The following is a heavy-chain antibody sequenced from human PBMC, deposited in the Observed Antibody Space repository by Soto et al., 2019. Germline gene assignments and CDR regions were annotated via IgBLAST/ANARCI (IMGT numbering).Heavy chain of an antibody. CDR3: ARDGYYNDYDPGFDY. V-gene: IGHV3-33*01. J-gene: IGHJ4*02. D-gene: IGHD4-17*01. Sequence: QVQLVESGGGVVQPGRSLTLSCAASGFTFSTYGMHWVRQAPGKGLEWVAVIWYDGSKKYYADSVKGRFTISRDNSDDRLYLQMNSLRADDTAVYYCARDGYYNDYDPGFDYWGQGTLVTVSS. CDR2: IWYDGSKK. CDR1: GFTFSTYG.